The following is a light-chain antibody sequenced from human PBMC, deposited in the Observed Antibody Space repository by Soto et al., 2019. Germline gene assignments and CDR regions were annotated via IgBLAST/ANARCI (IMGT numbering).Light chain of an antibody. CDR1: QSVLYSSHNKNY. J-gene: IGKJ4*01. CDR2: WAS. Sequence: DIVMTQSPDSLAVSLGERATINCKSSQSVLYSSHNKNYLAWYQQKTGQPPKLLIYWASTRESGVPDRFSGSGSGTDFTLTISSLQAEDVAVYYCQQYYSTPTFGGGTKVEIK. V-gene: IGKV4-1*01. CDR3: QQYYSTPT.